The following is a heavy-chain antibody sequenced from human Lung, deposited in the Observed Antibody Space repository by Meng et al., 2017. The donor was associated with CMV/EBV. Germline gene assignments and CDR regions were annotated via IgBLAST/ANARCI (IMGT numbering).Heavy chain of an antibody. D-gene: IGHD3-22*01. CDR1: GFTFSSYA. CDR3: ARAASITMIVVVITPAGDAFDI. J-gene: IGHJ3*02. V-gene: IGHV3-30*04. Sequence: SXAASGFTFSSYAMHWVRQAPGKGLEWVAVISYDGSNKYYADSVKGRFTISRDNSKNTLYLQMNSLRAEDTAVYYCARAASITMIVVVITPAGDAFDIWGQGTMVXVSS. CDR2: ISYDGSNK.